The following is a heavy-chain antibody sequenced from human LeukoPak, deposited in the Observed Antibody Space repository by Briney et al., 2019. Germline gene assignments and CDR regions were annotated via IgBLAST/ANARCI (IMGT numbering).Heavy chain of an antibody. CDR1: GFTFSDYY. J-gene: IGHJ4*02. CDR2: ISSSGSTI. V-gene: IGHV3-11*04. CDR3: AREAPRIAADHFD. D-gene: IGHD6-13*01. Sequence: GGSLRLSCAASGFTFSDYYMSWIRQAPGKGLEWVSYISSSGSTIYYADSVKGRFTISRDNAKNSPYLQMNSLRAEDTAVYYCAREAPRIAADHFDWGQGTLVTVSS.